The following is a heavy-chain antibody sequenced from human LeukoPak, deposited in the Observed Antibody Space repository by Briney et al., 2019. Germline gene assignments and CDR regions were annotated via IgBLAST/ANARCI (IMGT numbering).Heavy chain of an antibody. CDR2: INTNTGNP. V-gene: IGHV7-4-1*02. CDR3: ARVETYYDYVWGSYRPVNLDY. Sequence: ASVKVSCKASGYTFTSYAMNWVRQAPGQGLEWMGWINTNTGNPTYAQGFTGRFVFSLDTSVNTAYPQISSLKAEDTAVYYCARVETYYDYVWGSYRPVNLDYWGQGTLVTVSS. CDR1: GYTFTSYA. J-gene: IGHJ4*02. D-gene: IGHD3-16*02.